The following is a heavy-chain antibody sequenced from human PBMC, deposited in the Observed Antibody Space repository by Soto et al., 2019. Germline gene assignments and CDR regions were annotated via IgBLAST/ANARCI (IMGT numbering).Heavy chain of an antibody. V-gene: IGHV3-23*01. CDR1: GFTFSSYA. D-gene: IGHD3-10*01. CDR3: AKDVTYYYGSGSSVLYY. CDR2: ISGSGGST. J-gene: IGHJ4*02. Sequence: PGXSLRLSCAASGFTFSSYAMSWFRQAPVNGLEWVSAISGSGGSTYYADSVKGRFTISRDNSKNTLYLQMNSLRAEDTAVYYCAKDVTYYYGSGSSVLYYWGQGTLVTVSS.